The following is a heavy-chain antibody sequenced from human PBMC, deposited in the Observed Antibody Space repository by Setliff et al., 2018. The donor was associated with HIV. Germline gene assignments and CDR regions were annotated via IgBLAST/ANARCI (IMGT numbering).Heavy chain of an antibody. D-gene: IGHD4-17*01. CDR3: ARGTTLNVVPDAFDI. CDR2: IYHAGNT. Sequence: SETLSLTCTVTGYSISSGYYWAWIRQPPGKGLEWIGYIYHAGNTYYNPSLKSRVTISVDTSKNQISLRLNSLTAADTAVYYCARGTTLNVVPDAFDIWGQGTMDTVSS. V-gene: IGHV4-38-2*02. CDR1: GYSISSGYY. J-gene: IGHJ3*02.